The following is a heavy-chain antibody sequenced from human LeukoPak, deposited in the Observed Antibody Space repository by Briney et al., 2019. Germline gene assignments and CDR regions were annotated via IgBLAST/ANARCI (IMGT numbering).Heavy chain of an antibody. CDR1: GFTFSSYS. D-gene: IGHD3-3*01. CDR3: ARSLRNAFDI. V-gene: IGHV3-48*01. Sequence: GGSLRLSCAASGFTFSSYSMNWVRQAPGKGLQWVSYIRSSSSTIYYADSVKGRFTTSKDNANNSLYLQMNSLRAEDTAVYYCARSLRNAFDIWGQGTMVTVSS. CDR2: IRSSSSTI. J-gene: IGHJ3*02.